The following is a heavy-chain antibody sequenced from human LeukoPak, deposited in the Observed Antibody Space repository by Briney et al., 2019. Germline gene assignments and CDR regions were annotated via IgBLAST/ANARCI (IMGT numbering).Heavy chain of an antibody. CDR2: IYYSGST. D-gene: IGHD3-3*01. J-gene: IGHJ6*03. CDR3: ARSYDFYMDV. CDR1: GGSISSYY. V-gene: IGHV4-59*01. Sequence: PSETLSLTCTVSGGSISSYYWSWIRQPPGKGLEWIGYIYYSGSTNYNPSLKSRVTISVDTSKNQFSLKLSSVTAADTAVYYCARSYDFYMDVWGKGTTVTVSS.